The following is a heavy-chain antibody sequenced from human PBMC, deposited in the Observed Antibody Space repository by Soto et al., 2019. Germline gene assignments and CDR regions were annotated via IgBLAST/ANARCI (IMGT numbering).Heavy chain of an antibody. J-gene: IGHJ4*02. Sequence: QVQLQESGPGLVKPSQILSLTCTVSGGSISSGDYYWSWIRRPPGKGLEWIGYIYYSGSTYYNPSLKSRVTISVDTSKNQFSLKLSSVTAADTAVYYCARALVGTVTTWFDYWGQGTLVTVSS. V-gene: IGHV4-30-4*01. CDR2: IYYSGST. CDR3: ARALVGTVTTWFDY. CDR1: GGSISSGDYY. D-gene: IGHD4-17*01.